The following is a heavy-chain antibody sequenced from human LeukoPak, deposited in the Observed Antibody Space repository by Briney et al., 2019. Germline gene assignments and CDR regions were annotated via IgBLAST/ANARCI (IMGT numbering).Heavy chain of an antibody. CDR1: GDSISSGSYY. CDR2: IYGTGST. D-gene: IGHD2-15*01. CDR3: AREGVVGPREQGAFDI. V-gene: IGHV4-61*02. J-gene: IGHJ3*02. Sequence: SETLSLTCTVSGDSISSGSYYWSWIRQPAGKGLEWIGRIYGTGSTNYNPSLRSRVTISVDTSKNQFSLKLSSVTAADTAVYYCAREGVVGPREQGAFDIWGQGTMVTVSS.